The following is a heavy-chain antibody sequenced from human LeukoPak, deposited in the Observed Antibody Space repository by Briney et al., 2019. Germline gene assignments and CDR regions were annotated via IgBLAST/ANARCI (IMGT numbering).Heavy chain of an antibody. V-gene: IGHV3-30*18. CDR3: AKSAISMIVVVITPVWFDY. Sequence: GGSLRLSCAASGFTFSSYAMHWVRQAPGKGLEWVAVISYDGSNKYYADSVKGRFTISRDNSKNTLYLQMNSLRAEDTAVYYCAKSAISMIVVVITPVWFDYWGQGTLVTVSS. J-gene: IGHJ4*02. CDR2: ISYDGSNK. D-gene: IGHD3-22*01. CDR1: GFTFSSYA.